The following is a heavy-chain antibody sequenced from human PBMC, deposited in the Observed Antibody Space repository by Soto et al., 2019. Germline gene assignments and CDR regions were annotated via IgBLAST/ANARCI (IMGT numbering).Heavy chain of an antibody. D-gene: IGHD3-10*01. CDR2: IKTDGSEK. J-gene: IGHJ4*02. V-gene: IGHV3-7*05. CDR1: GFTFSDNW. Sequence: EVQLVESGGGLVEPGGSLRLSCAASGFTFSDNWMSWVRQAPGKGLECVAHIKTDGSEKYYVDPVKGRFPISRDNAKNSLYLQMNSLRAEDTAVYYCATSRGRGGNGYWGQGTLVAVSS. CDR3: ATSRGRGGNGY.